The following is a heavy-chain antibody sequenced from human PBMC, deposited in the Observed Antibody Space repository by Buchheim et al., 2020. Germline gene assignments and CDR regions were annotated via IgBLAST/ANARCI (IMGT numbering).Heavy chain of an antibody. J-gene: IGHJ4*02. Sequence: QVQLVESGGGVVQPGESLRLSCAASGFAFNTHAMHWVRQAPGKGLEWVAFIWYDGSEKHYIDSVKGRFSISRDNSKNTLYLEMNSLSGEDTAVYYCARDPPNSGWALDYWGQGTL. CDR2: IWYDGSEK. D-gene: IGHD6-19*01. CDR3: ARDPPNSGWALDY. V-gene: IGHV3-33*01. CDR1: GFAFNTHA.